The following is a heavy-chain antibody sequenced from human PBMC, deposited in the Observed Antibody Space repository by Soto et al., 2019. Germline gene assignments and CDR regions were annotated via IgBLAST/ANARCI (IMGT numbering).Heavy chain of an antibody. CDR1: GFTFSSYA. Sequence: GSLRLSCAASGFTFSSYAMHWVRQAPGKGLEWVAVISYDGSNKYYADSVKGRFTISRDNSKNTLYLRMNSLRAEDTAVYYCARAYGSGSYYSSEAWGQGTLVTVSS. CDR3: ARAYGSGSYYSSEA. D-gene: IGHD3-10*01. V-gene: IGHV3-30-3*01. CDR2: ISYDGSNK. J-gene: IGHJ5*02.